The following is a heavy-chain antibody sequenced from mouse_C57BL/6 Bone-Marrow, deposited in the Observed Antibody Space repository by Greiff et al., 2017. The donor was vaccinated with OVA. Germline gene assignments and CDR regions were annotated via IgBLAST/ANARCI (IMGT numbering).Heavy chain of an antibody. CDR2: IAPEDGET. CDR3: ARDGYYVDY. Sequence: VQLQQSGAELVKPGASVKLSCTASGFNIKDYYMPWVKQRTDQGLEWLGRIAPEDGETKYAPKFQGKSTITADTSSNPAYLQLSSLTSKDTAVYYCARDGYYVDYWGQGTTLTVSS. J-gene: IGHJ2*01. CDR1: GFNIKDYY. V-gene: IGHV14-2*01. D-gene: IGHD2-3*01.